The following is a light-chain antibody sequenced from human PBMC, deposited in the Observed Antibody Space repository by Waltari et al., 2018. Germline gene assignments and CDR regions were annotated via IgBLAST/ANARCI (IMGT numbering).Light chain of an antibody. CDR2: GAS. Sequence: LVLTQSPETLSMSPGQRATLSCRSSQTINNNFLVWYQQKPGQAPRLLINGASSRDTGFPYRFSRSESGSDFTLTISRLGPEDVAVYYCQEDDGSILTFGGRTKVEI. CDR1: QTINNNF. CDR3: QEDDGSILT. V-gene: IGKV3-20*01. J-gene: IGKJ4*01.